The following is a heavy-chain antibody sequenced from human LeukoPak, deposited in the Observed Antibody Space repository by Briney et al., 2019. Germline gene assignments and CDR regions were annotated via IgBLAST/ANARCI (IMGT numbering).Heavy chain of an antibody. Sequence: PSETPSLTCTVSGGSITRYYWSWIRLPPGKGLEWLAYVDYSGSTAYNPSLNGRIAISPDTSKNQFSLKLRSVTAADTAVYYCARLNGGNWGPGILVTVSS. CDR3: ARLNGGN. CDR2: VDYSGST. J-gene: IGHJ4*02. D-gene: IGHD4-23*01. V-gene: IGHV4-59*08. CDR1: GGSITRYY.